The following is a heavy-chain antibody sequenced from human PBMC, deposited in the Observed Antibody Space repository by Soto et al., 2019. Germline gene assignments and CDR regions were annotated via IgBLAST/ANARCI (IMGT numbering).Heavy chain of an antibody. V-gene: IGHV5-51*01. CDR2: IYPGDSDT. J-gene: IGHJ4*02. D-gene: IGHD4-17*01. Sequence: GESLKISCKGSGYSFTSYWIGWVRQMPGKGLEWMGIIYPGDSDTRYSPSFQGQVTISADKSISTAYLQWSSLKASDTAMYYCARHWAHEHDHGDYRMDYWGQGTLVTVSS. CDR3: ARHWAHEHDHGDYRMDY. CDR1: GYSFTSYW.